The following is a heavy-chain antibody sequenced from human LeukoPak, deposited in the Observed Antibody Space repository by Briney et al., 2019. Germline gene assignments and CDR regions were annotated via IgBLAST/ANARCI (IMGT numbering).Heavy chain of an antibody. D-gene: IGHD3-3*01. CDR1: GGTFSSYA. J-gene: IGHJ4*02. CDR2: IIPIFGTA. CDR3: ARKRFLEWYYFDY. Sequence: GASVKVSCKASGGTFSSYAISWVRQAPGQGLEWMGGIIPIFGTANYAQKSQGRVTITADESTSTAYMELSSLRSEDTAVYYCARKRFLEWYYFDYWGQGTLVTVSS. V-gene: IGHV1-69*13.